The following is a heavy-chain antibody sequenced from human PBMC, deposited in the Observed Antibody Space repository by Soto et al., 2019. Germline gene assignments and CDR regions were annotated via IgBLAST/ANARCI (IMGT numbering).Heavy chain of an antibody. Sequence: GGSLRLSCAASGFTFSSYDMHWVRQVTGKGLEWVSAIGTGGDTYYPGSVKGRFTISRENAKNSLYLQMNSLRTGDTAVYYCARGLVGATGWFDPWGQGTLVTVSS. J-gene: IGHJ5*02. CDR1: GFTFSSYD. V-gene: IGHV3-13*01. CDR3: ARGLVGATGWFDP. CDR2: IGTGGDT. D-gene: IGHD1-26*01.